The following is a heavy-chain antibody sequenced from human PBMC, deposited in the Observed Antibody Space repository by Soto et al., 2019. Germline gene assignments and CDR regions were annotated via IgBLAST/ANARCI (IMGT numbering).Heavy chain of an antibody. CDR2: IYHSGST. Sequence: QLQLQESGSGLVKPSQTLSLTCAVSGGSISSGGYSWSWIRQPPGKGLEWIGYIYHSGSTYYNPSLXRXVXIXXDRSKHQFSLKLSSVTAADTAVYYCARGQVVAAQHWGQGTLVTVSS. J-gene: IGHJ4*02. CDR1: GGSISSGGYS. CDR3: ARGQVVAAQH. V-gene: IGHV4-30-2*01. D-gene: IGHD2-15*01.